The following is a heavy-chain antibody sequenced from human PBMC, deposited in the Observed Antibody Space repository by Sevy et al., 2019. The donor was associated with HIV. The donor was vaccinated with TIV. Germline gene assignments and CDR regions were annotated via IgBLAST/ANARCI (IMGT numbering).Heavy chain of an antibody. CDR1: GFTFSSYW. V-gene: IGHV3-7*01. J-gene: IGHJ4*02. CDR3: ARAQQVTMLVVIGGLYFDF. D-gene: IGHD3-22*01. Sequence: GGSLRLSCAASGFTFSSYWMTWVRQAPGKGLEWVANIKQDMSEKYYADSVKGRFTISRDNARNSLYLQMGSLGAEDTAVYYCARAQQVTMLVVIGGLYFDFWGQGTLVTVSS. CDR2: IKQDMSEK.